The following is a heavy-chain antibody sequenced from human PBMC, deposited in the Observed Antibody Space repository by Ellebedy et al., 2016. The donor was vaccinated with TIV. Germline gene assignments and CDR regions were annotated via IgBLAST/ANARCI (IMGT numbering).Heavy chain of an antibody. CDR3: ETISGSPRGY. V-gene: IGHV1-2*02. CDR1: GYALTDNY. Sequence: ASVKVSCKASGYALTDNYVHWVRQAPGQGLEWMGCIDPNSGGTEYEEKFRGRVTMTRDSFVNKAYMELSRLRSDDTAVYYCETISGSPRGYWGQGTLVTVSS. D-gene: IGHD2/OR15-2a*01. CDR2: IDPNSGGT. J-gene: IGHJ4*02.